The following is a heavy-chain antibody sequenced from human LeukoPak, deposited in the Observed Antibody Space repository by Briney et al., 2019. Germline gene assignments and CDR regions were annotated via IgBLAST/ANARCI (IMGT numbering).Heavy chain of an antibody. Sequence: GGSLRLSCAASGFTFTNCAMSWVRQAPGKGLEWVSAISGSGGGTYYADSVKGRFTISRNNSKNMLFLQMNSLRAEDTAVYYCAKGRDSTSCYDNWGQGTLVTVSS. CDR2: ISGSGGGT. CDR1: GFTFTNCA. J-gene: IGHJ4*02. D-gene: IGHD2-2*01. V-gene: IGHV3-23*01. CDR3: AKGRDSTSCYDN.